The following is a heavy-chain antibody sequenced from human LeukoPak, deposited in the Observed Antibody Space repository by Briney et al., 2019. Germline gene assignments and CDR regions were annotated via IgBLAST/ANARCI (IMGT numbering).Heavy chain of an antibody. CDR3: AKDRHDIVVVPAAILGY. V-gene: IGHV3-23*01. J-gene: IGHJ4*02. CDR1: GFTFSSYG. CDR2: ISGSGGST. D-gene: IGHD2-2*01. Sequence: GGTLRLSCAASGFTFSSYGMSWVRQAPGKGLEWVSGISGSGGSTYYADSVKGRFTISRDNSKNTLYLQMNSLRAEDTAVYYCAKDRHDIVVVPAAILGYWGQGTLVTVSS.